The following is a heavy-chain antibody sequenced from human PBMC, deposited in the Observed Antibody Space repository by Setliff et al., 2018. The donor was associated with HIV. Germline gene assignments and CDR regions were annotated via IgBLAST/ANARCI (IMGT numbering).Heavy chain of an antibody. CDR2: IHTSGST. Sequence: PSETLSLTCTVSGGSISSGRYYWSWIRQPAGKGLEWIGRIHTSGSTNYNPSLRSRVTIPLDTSKKQFSLKLNSVTAADTAVYYCARGNPDYDILTGYWSHYFDYWGQGTLVTVSS. V-gene: IGHV4-61*02. CDR3: ARGNPDYDILTGYWSHYFDY. J-gene: IGHJ4*02. CDR1: GGSISSGRYY. D-gene: IGHD3-9*01.